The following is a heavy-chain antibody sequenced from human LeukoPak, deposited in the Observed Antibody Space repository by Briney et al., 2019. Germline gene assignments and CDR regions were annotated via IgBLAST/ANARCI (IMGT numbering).Heavy chain of an antibody. CDR3: ARGNRGRPDY. CDR1: GGSFSGYY. CDR2: INHSGST. V-gene: IGHV4-34*01. J-gene: IGHJ4*02. Sequence: SETLSLTCAVYGGSFSGYYWSWIRQPPGKGLEWIGEINHSGSTNYNPSLKSRVTISVDTSKNQFSLKLSSVTAADTAVYYCARGNRGRPDYWGQGTLVTVSS.